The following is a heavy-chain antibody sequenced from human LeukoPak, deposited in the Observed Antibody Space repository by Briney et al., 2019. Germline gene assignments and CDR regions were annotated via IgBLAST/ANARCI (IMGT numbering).Heavy chain of an antibody. D-gene: IGHD6-6*01. V-gene: IGHV3-53*01. Sequence: GGSLRLSCAASGFTVSSNYVSWVRQAPGKGLEWVSVIYSGGSTYYADSVKGRFTISRDNSKNTLYLQMNSLRAEDTGVYYCAKLAHSSSPDIDYWGQGTVVTVSS. CDR2: IYSGGST. CDR3: AKLAHSSSPDIDY. J-gene: IGHJ4*02. CDR1: GFTVSSNY.